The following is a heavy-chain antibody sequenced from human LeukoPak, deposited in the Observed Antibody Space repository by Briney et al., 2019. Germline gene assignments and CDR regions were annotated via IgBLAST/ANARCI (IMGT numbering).Heavy chain of an antibody. CDR1: GGSISSYY. CDR2: IYYSGST. CDR3: ARDGAPSAKGYYYYMDV. J-gene: IGHJ6*03. V-gene: IGHV4-59*01. Sequence: SETLSLTCTVSGGSISSYYWSWIRQPPGKGLEWIGYIYYSGSTNYNPSLKSRVTISVDTSKNQFSLKLSSVTAADTAVYYCARDGAPSAKGYYYYMDVWGKGTTVTISS. D-gene: IGHD3-16*01.